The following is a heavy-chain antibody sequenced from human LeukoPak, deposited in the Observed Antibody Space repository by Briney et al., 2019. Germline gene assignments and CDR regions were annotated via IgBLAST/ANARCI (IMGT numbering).Heavy chain of an antibody. J-gene: IGHJ4*02. V-gene: IGHV4-34*01. Sequence: SETLSLTCAVYGGSFSGYYWSWIRQPPGKGLEWIGEINHSGSTNYNPSLKSRVTISVDTSKNQFSLKQSSVTAADTAVYYCARGRTLRYWGQGTLVTVSS. CDR3: ARGRTLRY. CDR2: INHSGST. CDR1: GGSFSGYY. D-gene: IGHD1-14*01.